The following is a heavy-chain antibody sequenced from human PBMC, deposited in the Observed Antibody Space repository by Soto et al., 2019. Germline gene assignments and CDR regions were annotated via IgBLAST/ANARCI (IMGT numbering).Heavy chain of an antibody. CDR3: AKGRGPSISCFDY. J-gene: IGHJ4*02. V-gene: IGHV3-23*01. Sequence: PGGSLRLSCAASGFTFSTSAMTWVRQAPGKGLEWVSVITTSDDTTYYADSVKGRFTISRDNSKNTLFLDMNSLRVEDTAIYYSAKGRGPSISCFDYWGQGTLVTVSS. CDR2: ITTSDDTT. D-gene: IGHD2-2*01. CDR1: GFTFSTSA.